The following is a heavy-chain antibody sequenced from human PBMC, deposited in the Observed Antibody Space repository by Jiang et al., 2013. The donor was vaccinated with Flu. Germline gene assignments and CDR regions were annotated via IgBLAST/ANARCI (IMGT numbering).Heavy chain of an antibody. CDR1: GFTFSSYG. J-gene: IGHJ4*02. Sequence: GRSLRLSCAASGFTFSSYGMHWVRQAPGKGLEWVAVISYDGSNKYYADSVKGRFTISRDNSKNTLYLQMNSLRAEDTAVYYCAKDKSDFYDSSGYQDYWGQGTLVTVSS. CDR3: AKDKSDFYDSSGYQDY. D-gene: IGHD3-22*01. CDR2: ISYDGSNK. V-gene: IGHV3-30*18.